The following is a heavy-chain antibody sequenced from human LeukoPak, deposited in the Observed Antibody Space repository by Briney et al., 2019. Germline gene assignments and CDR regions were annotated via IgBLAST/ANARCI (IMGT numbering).Heavy chain of an antibody. D-gene: IGHD6-13*01. J-gene: IGHJ4*02. Sequence: PSETLSLTCAVSGYSISSGYYWGWIRQPPGKGLEWIGSIYYSGSTYYNPSLKSRVTISVDTSKKQFSLKLSSVTAAGTAVYYCARHKAVAGAGTDCWGQGTLVIVSS. CDR2: IYYSGST. CDR3: ARHKAVAGAGTDC. V-gene: IGHV4-38-2*01. CDR1: GYSISSGYY.